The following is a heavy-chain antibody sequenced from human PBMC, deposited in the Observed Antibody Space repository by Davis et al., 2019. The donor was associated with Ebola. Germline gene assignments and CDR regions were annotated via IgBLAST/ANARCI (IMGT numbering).Heavy chain of an antibody. Sequence: GESLKISCAASGFTFSDYYMSWIRQAPGKGLEWVSYISSSGSTIYYADSVKGRFTISRDNAKNSLYLQMNSLRAEDTAVYYCARGMRDYDFWSGYSPYNWFDPWGQGTLVTVSS. D-gene: IGHD3-3*01. CDR2: ISSSGSTI. V-gene: IGHV3-11*04. CDR3: ARGMRDYDFWSGYSPYNWFDP. J-gene: IGHJ5*02. CDR1: GFTFSDYY.